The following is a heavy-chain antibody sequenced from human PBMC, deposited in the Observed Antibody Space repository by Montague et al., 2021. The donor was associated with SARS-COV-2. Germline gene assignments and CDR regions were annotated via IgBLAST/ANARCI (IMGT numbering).Heavy chain of an antibody. CDR1: GDSISSGSYY. D-gene: IGHD2-21*01. J-gene: IGHJ4*02. Sequence: TLSLTCTVSGDSISSGSYYWSWIRQHPGKGLEWIGYIYYSGSSYYNPSLKSRVTISVDTSKNQFSLRLSSVTAAATAVYYCARARTSLIVVVNEFDYWGQGTLVTVSS. CDR2: IYYSGSS. CDR3: ARARTSLIVVVNEFDY. V-gene: IGHV4-31*03.